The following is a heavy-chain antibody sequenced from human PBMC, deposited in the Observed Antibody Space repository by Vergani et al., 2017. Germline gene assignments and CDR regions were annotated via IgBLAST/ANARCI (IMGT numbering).Heavy chain of an antibody. CDR3: ARGLLVDYYGSGAYVDY. D-gene: IGHD3-10*01. Sequence: QLQLQESGSGLVKPSQTLSLTCAVYGGSFSGYYWSWIRQPPGKGLEWIGEINHSGSTNYNPSLKSRVTISVDTSKNQFSLKLSSVTAADTAVYYCARGLLVDYYGSGAYVDYWGQGTLVTVSS. V-gene: IGHV4-34*09. CDR2: INHSGST. J-gene: IGHJ4*02. CDR1: GGSFSGYY.